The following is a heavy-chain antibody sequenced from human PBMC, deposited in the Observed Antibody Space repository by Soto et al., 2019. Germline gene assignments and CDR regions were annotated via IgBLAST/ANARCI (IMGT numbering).Heavy chain of an antibody. Sequence: VQLVQSGAEVKKPGSSVKVSCKASGGTFCSYAISWVRQAPGRGLEWMGGIIPIFGTANYAQKFQGRVTITADESTSTAYMELSSLRSEDTAVYYCARDKYGSYLNDAFYIWGQGTMVTVSS. V-gene: IGHV1-69*01. CDR3: ARDKYGSYLNDAFYI. CDR2: IIPIFGTA. CDR1: GGTFCSYA. D-gene: IGHD1-26*01. J-gene: IGHJ3*02.